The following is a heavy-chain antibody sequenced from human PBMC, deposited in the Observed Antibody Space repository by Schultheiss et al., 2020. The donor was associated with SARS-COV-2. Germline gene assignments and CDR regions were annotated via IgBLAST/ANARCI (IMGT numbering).Heavy chain of an antibody. CDR2: IGADSGGR. CDR3: ARRSGGSKDS. Sequence: GESLKISCAATGITFSNYVMTWVRQAPGKGLEWVSAIGADSGGRDYADSVRGRFTIYRDNSESTVYLQMNSLRADDTAVYFCARRSGGSKDSWGQGTLVTVAS. J-gene: IGHJ4*02. D-gene: IGHD3-16*01. CDR1: GITFSNYV. V-gene: IGHV3-23*01.